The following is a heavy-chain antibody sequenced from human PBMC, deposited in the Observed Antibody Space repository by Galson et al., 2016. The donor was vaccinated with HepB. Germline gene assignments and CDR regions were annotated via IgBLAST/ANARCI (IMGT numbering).Heavy chain of an antibody. Sequence: LRLSCAASGFNFDSYSMTWLRQTPGKGLEWVSFISNSAATIYYADSVKGRFTISRDSAKNSLYLQMNSLRDEDTAVYYCARDFRWLRGLQVGFDIWGQGTLVTVSS. J-gene: IGHJ3*02. D-gene: IGHD5-12*01. CDR2: ISNSAATI. CDR1: GFNFDSYS. CDR3: ARDFRWLRGLQVGFDI. V-gene: IGHV3-48*02.